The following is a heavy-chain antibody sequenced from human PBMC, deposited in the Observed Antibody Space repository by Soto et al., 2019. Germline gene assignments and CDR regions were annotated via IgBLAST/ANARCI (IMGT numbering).Heavy chain of an antibody. Sequence: QVQLVESGGXVVQPGRSLXLSCAASGFTFSSYGMHWVRQAPGXGLEWVAVISYDGSNKYYADSVKGRFTISRDNSKNTLYLQMNSLRAEDTAVYYCAKETYSGPLDYWGQGTLVTVSS. CDR3: AKETYSGPLDY. CDR1: GFTFSSYG. V-gene: IGHV3-30*18. D-gene: IGHD2-15*01. CDR2: ISYDGSNK. J-gene: IGHJ4*02.